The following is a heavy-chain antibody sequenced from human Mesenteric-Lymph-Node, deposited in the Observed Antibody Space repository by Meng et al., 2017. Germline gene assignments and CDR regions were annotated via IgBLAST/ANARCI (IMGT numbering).Heavy chain of an antibody. Sequence: VPLQELGPGLVKPSQTLSLTCTVSGGSISSSNYYWSGIRQPPGKGLEWSGHIYNSGSTYYNPSLKSRITISVDTSKNQFSLKLSPVTAADTAVYYCARGQKGYFDLWGRGTLVTVSS. V-gene: IGHV4-30-4*01. CDR1: GGSISSSNYY. CDR2: IYNSGST. CDR3: ARGQKGYFDL. J-gene: IGHJ2*01.